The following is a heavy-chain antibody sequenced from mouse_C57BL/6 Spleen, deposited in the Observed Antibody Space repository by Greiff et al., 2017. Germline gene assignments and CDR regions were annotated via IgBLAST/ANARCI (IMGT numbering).Heavy chain of an antibody. D-gene: IGHD1-1*01. CDR3: ARLITTVVGEGYFDV. CDR1: GYTFTSYW. V-gene: IGHV1-52*01. Sequence: VQLQQPGAELVRPGSSVKLSCKASGYTFTSYWMHWVKQRPIQGLEWIGNIDPSDSETHYNQKFKDKATLTVDKSSSTAYMQLSSLTSEDSAVYYCARLITTVVGEGYFDVWGTGTTVTVSS. J-gene: IGHJ1*03. CDR2: IDPSDSET.